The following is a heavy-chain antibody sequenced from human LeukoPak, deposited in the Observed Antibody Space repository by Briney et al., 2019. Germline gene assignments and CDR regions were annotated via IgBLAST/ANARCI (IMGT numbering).Heavy chain of an antibody. CDR2: IYCSGST. J-gene: IGHJ5*02. CDR3: ARDYDILTGLGWFDP. CDR1: GGSISSSSYY. D-gene: IGHD3-9*01. Sequence: SETLSLTCTVSGGSISSSSYYWGWIRQPPGKGLEWIGSIYCSGSTYYNPSLKSRVTISVDTSKNQFSLKLSSVTAADTAVYYCARDYDILTGLGWFDPWGQGTLVTVSS. V-gene: IGHV4-39*07.